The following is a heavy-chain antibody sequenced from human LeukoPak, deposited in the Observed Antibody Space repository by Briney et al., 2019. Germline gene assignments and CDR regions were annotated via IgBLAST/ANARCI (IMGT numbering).Heavy chain of an antibody. CDR3: VHPVLTCYYKVTGSFDC. D-gene: IGHD3-9*01. CDR1: GFSFRTNGVG. V-gene: IGHV2-5*02. J-gene: IGHJ4*02. Sequence: SGPTLVKPTQTLTLNCTFSGFSFRTNGVGVGWIRQPPGKALEWLDLIYWVDDKRYSPSLKSRLTITMDTSKNQVVLTMTNLDPVDTATYYCVHPVLTCYYKVTGSFDCWGQGTLVTVSS. CDR2: IYWVDDK.